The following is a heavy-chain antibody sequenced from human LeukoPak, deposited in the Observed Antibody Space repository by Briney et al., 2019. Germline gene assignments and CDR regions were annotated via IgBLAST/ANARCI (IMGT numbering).Heavy chain of an antibody. CDR3: ARGVAGPFDY. CDR2: ISGSGGST. V-gene: IGHV3-23*01. J-gene: IGHJ4*02. CDR1: GFTFSSYA. Sequence: GGSLRLSCAASGFTFSSYAMSWVRQAPGKGLEWVSAISGSGGSTNYADSVKGRFTISRDNSKNTLYLQMNSLRAEDTAVYYCARGVAGPFDYWGQGTLVTVSS. D-gene: IGHD6-19*01.